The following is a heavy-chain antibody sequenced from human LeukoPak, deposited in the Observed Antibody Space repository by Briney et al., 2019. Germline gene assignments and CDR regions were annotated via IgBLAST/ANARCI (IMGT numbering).Heavy chain of an antibody. CDR1: GGSFSGYY. CDR3: ARGEGDYGDYYFDY. V-gene: IGHV4-34*01. J-gene: IGHJ4*02. Sequence: SETLSLTCAVYGGSFSGYYRSWLRQPPGKGLEWIGEINHSGSTNYNPSLKSRVTISVDTSKNQFSLKLSSLTAADTAVYYCARGEGDYGDYYFDYWGQGTLVTVSS. D-gene: IGHD4-17*01. CDR2: INHSGST.